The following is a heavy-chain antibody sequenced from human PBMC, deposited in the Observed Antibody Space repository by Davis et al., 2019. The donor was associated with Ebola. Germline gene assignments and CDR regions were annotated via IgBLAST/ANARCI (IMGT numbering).Heavy chain of an antibody. J-gene: IGHJ4*02. V-gene: IGHV3-15*07. D-gene: IGHD3-22*01. Sequence: GESLKISCAASGFTFSNAWMNWVRQAPGKGLEWVGRIKSKTDGGTTDYAAPVKGRFTISRDDSKNTLYLQMNSLKTEDTAVYYCTTDPGYYDSSGYYYVDYWGQGTLVTVSS. CDR1: GFTFSNAW. CDR2: IKSKTDGGTT. CDR3: TTDPGYYDSSGYYYVDY.